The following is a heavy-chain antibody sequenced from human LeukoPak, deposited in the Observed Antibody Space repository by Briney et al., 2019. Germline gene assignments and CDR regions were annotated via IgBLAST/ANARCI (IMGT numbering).Heavy chain of an antibody. V-gene: IGHV3-72*01. D-gene: IGHD5-24*01. CDR1: GFTFSDHY. J-gene: IGHJ3*02. Sequence: GGSLRLSCAASGFTFSDHYMAWVRQAPGKGLEWVGRSRNKPNGYSTAYAASVKGRFTVSRDESKNSLYLQMNSLKTEDTAVYYCARGLNSFDIWGQGTVVTVSS. CDR2: SRNKPNGYST. CDR3: ARGLNSFDI.